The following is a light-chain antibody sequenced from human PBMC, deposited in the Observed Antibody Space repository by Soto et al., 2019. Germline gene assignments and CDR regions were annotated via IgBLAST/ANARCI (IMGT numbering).Light chain of an antibody. Sequence: QSALTQPPSASGSPGQSVTISCTGTSSDLGGYDFVSWYQHHPGKAPKLMIYEVNKRPSGVPDRFSGSKSGNTASLTLSGRQAEDESDYYCSSYADSNNYVFGTGTKVTVL. CDR3: SSYADSNNYV. CDR1: SSDLGGYDF. CDR2: EVN. V-gene: IGLV2-8*01. J-gene: IGLJ1*01.